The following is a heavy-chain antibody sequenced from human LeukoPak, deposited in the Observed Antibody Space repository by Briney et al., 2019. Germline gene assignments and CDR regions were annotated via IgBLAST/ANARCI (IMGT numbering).Heavy chain of an antibody. J-gene: IGHJ4*02. D-gene: IGHD6-19*01. CDR2: IRYSGRT. V-gene: IGHV4-59*01. CDR1: DGSINSDF. CDR3: ARIPDVSGWPFDY. Sequence: SETLSLTCPASDGSINSDFWTWIRQPPGKGLEWIGYIRYSGRTSYNPSLKSRVTISIDTSKNLFSLKLRSVTTADTAIYYCARIPDVSGWPFDYWGQGTLVTVSS.